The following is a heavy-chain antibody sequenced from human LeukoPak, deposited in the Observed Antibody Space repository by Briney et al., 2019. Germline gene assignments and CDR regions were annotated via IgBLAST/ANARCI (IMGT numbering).Heavy chain of an antibody. D-gene: IGHD1-26*01. CDR3: ARGGRWELPRPYAFDI. J-gene: IGHJ3*02. Sequence: ASVKVSCKASGGTFSSYAISWVRQAPGQGLEWMGGISTYNGHTNYAQKLQGRVTMTTDTSTSTAYMELRNLRSDDTAVYYCARGGRWELPRPYAFDIWGQGTMVTVSS. CDR2: ISTYNGHT. V-gene: IGHV1-18*01. CDR1: GGTFSSYA.